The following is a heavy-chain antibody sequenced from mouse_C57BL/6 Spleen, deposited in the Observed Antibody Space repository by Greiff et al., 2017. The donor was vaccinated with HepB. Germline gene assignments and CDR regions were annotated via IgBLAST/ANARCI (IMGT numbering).Heavy chain of an antibody. D-gene: IGHD1-1*01. CDR1: GFSLTSYG. V-gene: IGHV2-6-1*01. CDR2: IWSDGST. Sequence: VKLMESGPGLVAPSQSLSITCTVSGFSLTSYGVHWVRQPPGKGLEWLVVIWSDGSTTYNSALKSRLSISKDNSKSQVFLKMNSLQTDDTAMYYCARHGTTVVATRYYAMDYWGQGTSVTVSS. J-gene: IGHJ4*01. CDR3: ARHGTTVVATRYYAMDY.